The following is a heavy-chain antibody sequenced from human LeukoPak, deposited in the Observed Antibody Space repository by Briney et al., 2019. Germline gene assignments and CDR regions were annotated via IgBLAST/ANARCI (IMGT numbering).Heavy chain of an antibody. CDR2: IIAYNGNT. CDR1: GYTFTSYG. V-gene: IGHV1-18*01. J-gene: IGHJ6*02. D-gene: IGHD3-22*01. CDR3: ARGAYYYDSSGLNYYYYGMDV. Sequence: ASVKVSCKPSGYTFTSYGTSWVRQAPGQRPEWMGWIIAYNGNTNYAQKLQGRFTMTNDTSTSTAYMELRSLRSDDTAVYYCARGAYYYDSSGLNYYYYGMDVWGQGTTVTVSS.